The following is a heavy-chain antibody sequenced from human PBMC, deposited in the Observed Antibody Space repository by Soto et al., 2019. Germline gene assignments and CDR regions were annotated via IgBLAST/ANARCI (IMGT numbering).Heavy chain of an antibody. Sequence: VASVKVSCKASGGTFSSYAISWVRQAPGQGLEWMGGIIPIFGTANYAQKFQGRVTITADKSTNTAYMELSSLRSEDTAVYYCAEADIVVVPAATHYYYYGMDVWGHGTTVTVSS. J-gene: IGHJ6*02. D-gene: IGHD2-2*01. CDR3: AEADIVVVPAATHYYYYGMDV. CDR2: IIPIFGTA. CDR1: GGTFSSYA. V-gene: IGHV1-69*06.